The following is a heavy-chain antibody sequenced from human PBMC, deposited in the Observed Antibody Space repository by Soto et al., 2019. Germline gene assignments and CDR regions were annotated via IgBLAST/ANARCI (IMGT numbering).Heavy chain of an antibody. Sequence: ASVKVSCKASGCTFTSYYMHWVRQAPGQGLEWMGIINPSGGSTSYAQKFQGRVTMTRDTSTSTVYMELSSLRSEDTAIYYCSRGYPPRDQLGNLPGAFWGQGTLVTVSS. CDR3: SRGYPPRDQLGNLPGAF. CDR2: INPSGGST. D-gene: IGHD1-1*01. V-gene: IGHV1-46*03. J-gene: IGHJ4*02. CDR1: GCTFTSYY.